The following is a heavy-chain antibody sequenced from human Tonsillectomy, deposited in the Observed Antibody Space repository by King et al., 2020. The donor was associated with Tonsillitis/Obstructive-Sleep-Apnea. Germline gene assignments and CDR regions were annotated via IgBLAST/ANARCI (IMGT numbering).Heavy chain of an antibody. CDR3: ARGGDYCSGGSCYPYYFDY. CDR2: INHSGST. CDR1: GGSFSGYY. J-gene: IGHJ4*02. V-gene: IGHV4-34*01. D-gene: IGHD2-15*01. Sequence: VQLPQWGAGLLKPSETLSLTCAVYGGSFSGYYWSWIRQPPGKGLEWIGEINHSGSTNYNPSLKSRVTISVDTSKNQFSLKLSSVTAADTAVYYCARGGDYCSGGSCYPYYFDYWGQGTLVTVSS.